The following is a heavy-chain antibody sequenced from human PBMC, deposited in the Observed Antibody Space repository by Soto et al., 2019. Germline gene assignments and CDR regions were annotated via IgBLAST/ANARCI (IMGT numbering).Heavy chain of an antibody. CDR1: GFTFSYYS. CDR2: IDSVGRTT. D-gene: IGHD3-10*01. V-gene: IGHV3-48*01. CDR3: ARDGHSPMVERDC. Sequence: EVQLVESGGGLVQPGGSLRLSCTASGFTFSYYSMNWVRQAPGKGLEWVSYIDSVGRTTHYADSGKGRFIISRDNAKASLYLQMNSLRAEDTAVYYCARDGHSPMVERDCWGQGTLVTVSS. J-gene: IGHJ4*02.